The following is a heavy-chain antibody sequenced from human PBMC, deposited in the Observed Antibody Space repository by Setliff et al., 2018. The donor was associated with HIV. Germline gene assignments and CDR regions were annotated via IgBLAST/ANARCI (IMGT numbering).Heavy chain of an antibody. D-gene: IGHD1-26*01. CDR2: INHSGGT. CDR1: GGTFSLRY. Sequence: SETLSLTCAVSGGTFSLRYYTWIRQSPLRGLEWSGEINHSGGTRYNPSLESRVTMSLDSSRKQFSLRLISVTAADTAVYYCARLGYSGSLVGAFDIWGQGTMVTVSS. V-gene: IGHV4-34*01. CDR3: ARLGYSGSLVGAFDI. J-gene: IGHJ3*02.